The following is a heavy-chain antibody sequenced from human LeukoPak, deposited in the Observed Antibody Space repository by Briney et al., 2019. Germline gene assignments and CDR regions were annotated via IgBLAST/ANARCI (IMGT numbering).Heavy chain of an antibody. D-gene: IGHD3-3*01. J-gene: IGHJ5*02. Sequence: GASVKVSCKASGYTFTSYGISWVRQAPGQGLEWMGWISAYNGNTNYAQKLQGRVTMTTDTSTSTAYMELSSLRSEDTAVYYCARRFLGNWFDPWGQGTLVTVSS. V-gene: IGHV1-18*01. CDR1: GYTFTSYG. CDR3: ARRFLGNWFDP. CDR2: ISAYNGNT.